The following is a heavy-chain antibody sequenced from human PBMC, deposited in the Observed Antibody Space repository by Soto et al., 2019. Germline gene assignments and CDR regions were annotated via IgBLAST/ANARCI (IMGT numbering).Heavy chain of an antibody. CDR1: GGSISSYY. D-gene: IGHD3-10*01. J-gene: IGHJ4*02. CDR3: ARSYYYGSGEIEY. V-gene: IGHV4-59*01. CDR2: IYYSGST. Sequence: SETLSLTCTVSGGSISSYYWSWIWQPPGKGLEWIGYIYYSGSTNYNPSLKSRVTISVDTSKNQFSLKLSSVTAADTAVYYCARSYYYGSGEIEYSGQGTLVTVSS.